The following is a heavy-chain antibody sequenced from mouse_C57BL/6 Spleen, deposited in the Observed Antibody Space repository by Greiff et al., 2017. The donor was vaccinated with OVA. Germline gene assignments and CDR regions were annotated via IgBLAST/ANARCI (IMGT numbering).Heavy chain of an antibody. CDR1: GFTFSDYY. J-gene: IGHJ4*01. V-gene: IGHV5-12*01. CDR3: ARGDFMDY. CDR2: ISNGGGST. D-gene: IGHD3-3*01. Sequence: EVQVVESGGGLVQPGGSLKLSCAASGFTFSDYYMYWVRQTPEKRLEWVAYISNGGGSTYYPDTVKGRFTISRDNAKNTLYLQMSRLKSEDTAMYYCARGDFMDYWGQGTSVTVSS.